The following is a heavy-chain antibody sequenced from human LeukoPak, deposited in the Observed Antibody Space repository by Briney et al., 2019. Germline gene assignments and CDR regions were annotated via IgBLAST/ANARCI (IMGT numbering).Heavy chain of an antibody. CDR3: ARGDDEANWGSSDY. D-gene: IGHD7-27*01. CDR1: GFTFSSYG. Sequence: GGYLRLSCAASGFTFSSYGMHWVRQAPGKGLEWVAVIWYDGSNKYYADSVKGRFTISRDNSKNTLYLQMNSLRAEDTAVYYCARGDDEANWGSSDYWGQGTLVTVSS. CDR2: IWYDGSNK. V-gene: IGHV3-33*01. J-gene: IGHJ4*02.